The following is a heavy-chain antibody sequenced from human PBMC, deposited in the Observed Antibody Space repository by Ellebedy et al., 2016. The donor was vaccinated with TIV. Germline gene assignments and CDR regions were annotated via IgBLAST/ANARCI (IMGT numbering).Heavy chain of an antibody. CDR2: IIPIFGTA. J-gene: IGHJ1*01. CDR3: ATDEGGLKA. CDR1: GGTFSSYA. D-gene: IGHD5-12*01. Sequence: SVKVSCXASGGTFSSYAISWVRQAPGQGLEWMGGIIPIFGTANYAQKFQGRVTMTRDTSTSTVYMELSSLRSDDTAVYYCATDEGGLKAWGQGTLVTVSS. V-gene: IGHV1-69*05.